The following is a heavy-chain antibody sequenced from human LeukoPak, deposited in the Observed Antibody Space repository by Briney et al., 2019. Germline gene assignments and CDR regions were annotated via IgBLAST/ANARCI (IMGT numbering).Heavy chain of an antibody. Sequence: PGGSLRLSCAASGFTFSSYAMSWVRQAPGKGLEWVSTISVSGGSTYYADSVKGRFTISRDNSKNTLYLQMNSLRAEDTAVYYCAPYCSGGSCYRYWGQGTLVTVSS. CDR3: APYCSGGSCYRY. CDR1: GFTFSSYA. J-gene: IGHJ4*02. V-gene: IGHV3-23*01. CDR2: ISVSGGST. D-gene: IGHD2-15*01.